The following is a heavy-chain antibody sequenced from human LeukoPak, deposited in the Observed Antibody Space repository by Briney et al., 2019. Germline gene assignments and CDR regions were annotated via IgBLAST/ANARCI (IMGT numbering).Heavy chain of an antibody. CDR3: ARAVAGRLDFDY. D-gene: IGHD6-19*01. J-gene: IGHJ4*02. CDR1: GGSISSYY. CDR2: IYYSGST. V-gene: IGHV4-59*01. Sequence: PSETLSLTCTVSGGSISSYYWSWMRQPPGKGLEWIGYIYYSGSTNYNPSLKSRVTISVDTSKNQFSLKLSSVTAADTAVYYCARAVAGRLDFDYWGQGTLVTVSS.